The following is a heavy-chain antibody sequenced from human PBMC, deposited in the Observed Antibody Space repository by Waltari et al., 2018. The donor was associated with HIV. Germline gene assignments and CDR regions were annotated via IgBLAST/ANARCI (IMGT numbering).Heavy chain of an antibody. J-gene: IGHJ5*02. V-gene: IGHV4-61*02. CDR2: VYSSGRA. Sequence: QVQLRESGPGLVEPSQTLSLVCHVTNGSISSGSYYWSWIRQSAGKGLEWIGRVYSSGRANYNPYLERRSAVVVDMDGILISLEVVFVPAAATAVYYCARERTFGPEYGGGWSRVWSRGGWFDPWGQGTLVVVSS. D-gene: IGHD6-19*01. CDR3: ARERTFGPEYGGGWSRVWSRGGWFDP. CDR1: NGSISSGSYY.